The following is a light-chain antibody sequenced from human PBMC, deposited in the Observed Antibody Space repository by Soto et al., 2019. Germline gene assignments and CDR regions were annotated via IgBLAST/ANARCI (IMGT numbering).Light chain of an antibody. Sequence: IQMTQSPSSLSASVGDRATVTCRASQSINIYLNWYQQKPGKAPRLLIYGASSRQSGVPSRFSGSGSRTDFTLTISSLQPEDFATYYCQQSYNSPYTFGPGTKLEIK. CDR3: QQSYNSPYT. J-gene: IGKJ2*01. CDR2: GAS. V-gene: IGKV1-39*01. CDR1: QSINIY.